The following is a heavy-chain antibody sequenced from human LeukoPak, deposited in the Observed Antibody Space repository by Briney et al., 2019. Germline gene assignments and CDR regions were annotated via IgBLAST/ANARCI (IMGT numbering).Heavy chain of an antibody. D-gene: IGHD5-24*01. CDR1: GFTFDDYV. CDR3: ARDAYNEEDWYFDL. CDR2: ISGDVGST. V-gene: IGHV3-43*02. Sequence: GGSLRLSCAASGFTFDDYVMHWVRQAPGKGLEWVSLISGDVGSTCYGDSLKGRFTISRDNSEKTLYLQMNRLRAEDTAVYYCARDAYNEEDWYFDLWGRGILVTVSS. J-gene: IGHJ2*01.